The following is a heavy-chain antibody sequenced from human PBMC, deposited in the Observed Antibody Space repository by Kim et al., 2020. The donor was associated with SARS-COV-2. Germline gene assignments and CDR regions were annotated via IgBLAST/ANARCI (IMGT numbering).Heavy chain of an antibody. CDR3: VRGRFGMDV. V-gene: IGHV3-11*01. Sequence: GGSLRLSCAASGFTFSDPYMTWIRQAPGKGLECVSYISGSGNTIYYADSVKGRFTISRDNAKKSLYLQLNSLRDEDTAVYYCVRGRFGMDVWGQGTTVTVSS. CDR1: GFTFSDPY. CDR2: ISGSGNTI. J-gene: IGHJ6*02.